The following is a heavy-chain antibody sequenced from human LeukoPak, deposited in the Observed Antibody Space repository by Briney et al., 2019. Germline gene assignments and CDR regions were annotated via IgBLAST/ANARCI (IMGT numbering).Heavy chain of an antibody. CDR2: INAGNGNT. CDR3: ARSAVVGDDCDY. CDR1: GYTFTSYA. Sequence: ASVKVSCKASGYTFTSYAMHWVRQAPGQRLEWMGWINAGNGNTKYSQKFQGRVTITRDTSASTAYMELSSLRSGDTAVYYCARSAVVGDDCDYWGQGTLVTVSS. J-gene: IGHJ4*02. V-gene: IGHV1-3*01. D-gene: IGHD3-10*01.